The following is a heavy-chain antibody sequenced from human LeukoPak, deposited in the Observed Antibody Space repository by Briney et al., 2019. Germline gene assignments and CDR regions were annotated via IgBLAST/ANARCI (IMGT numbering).Heavy chain of an antibody. CDR1: GGLISISTYY. J-gene: IGHJ4*02. D-gene: IGHD4-17*01. CDR2: IYYSGTT. CDR3: ARVHYGDSGLGSDIFDY. V-gene: IGHV4-39*07. Sequence: SETLSLTCTVSGGLISISTYYWGWIRQPPGKGLEWIGSIYYSGTTHYNPSLKSRVTISVDTSKNQFSLRLSSVTAADTAVYYCARVHYGDSGLGSDIFDYWGQGTLVTVSS.